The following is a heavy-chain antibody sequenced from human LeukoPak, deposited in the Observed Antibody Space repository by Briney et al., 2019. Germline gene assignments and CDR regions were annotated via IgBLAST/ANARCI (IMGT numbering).Heavy chain of an antibody. D-gene: IGHD6-13*01. CDR2: ISGSGGST. CDR3: ARDKSWGYSSSGHYFDY. Sequence: QPGGSLRLSCAASGFTFSSYAMSWVRQAPGKGLEWVSTISGSGGSTYYADSVKGRFTISRDNAKNSLYLQMNSLRAEDTAVYCCARDKSWGYSSSGHYFDYWGQGTLVTVSS. V-gene: IGHV3-23*01. CDR1: GFTFSSYA. J-gene: IGHJ4*02.